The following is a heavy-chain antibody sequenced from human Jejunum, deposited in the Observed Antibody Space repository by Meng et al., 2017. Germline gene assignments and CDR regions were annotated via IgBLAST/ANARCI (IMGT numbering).Heavy chain of an antibody. V-gene: IGHV1-3*01. J-gene: IGHJ4*02. D-gene: IGHD4-17*01. CDR1: GSTITNYA. CDR3: AGDNGDSGIFDY. Sequence: VQLLELGAEVKKPGASVKVSCKASGSTITNYAIHWVRQAPGQRLEWMGWITVGNGNTNYSQKFQGRGTITRGTSASTAYMELSSLTSEDTAVYYCAGDNGDSGIFDYWGQGTLVTVSS. CDR2: ITVGNGNT.